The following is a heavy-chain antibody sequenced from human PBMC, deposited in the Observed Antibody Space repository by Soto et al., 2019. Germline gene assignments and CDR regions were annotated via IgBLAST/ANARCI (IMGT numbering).Heavy chain of an antibody. Sequence: QVQLQQWGAGLLKPSETLSLTCAVYGGSFSGYYWNWIRQPPGKGLEWIGEINHSGSTNYNPSLKSRVHFSVGKSKNQFSLKLSSVTAADTAVYYCARGWGRIFDYWGQGTLVTVSS. V-gene: IGHV4-34*01. CDR1: GGSFSGYY. CDR2: INHSGST. J-gene: IGHJ4*02. D-gene: IGHD7-27*01. CDR3: ARGWGRIFDY.